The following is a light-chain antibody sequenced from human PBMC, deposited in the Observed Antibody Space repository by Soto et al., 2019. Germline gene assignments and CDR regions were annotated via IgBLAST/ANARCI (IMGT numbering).Light chain of an antibody. Sequence: IQMTQSPSSLSASVGDRVTITCQASQDIAKNLNWYQQKPGKAPKLLIYDASSLKTGVPSRFSRSSSATQFTIPISSLQSEDIATYYCQQYDNLLPITFGQGTRLEIK. V-gene: IGKV1-33*01. CDR1: QDIAKN. CDR2: DAS. CDR3: QQYDNLLPIT. J-gene: IGKJ5*01.